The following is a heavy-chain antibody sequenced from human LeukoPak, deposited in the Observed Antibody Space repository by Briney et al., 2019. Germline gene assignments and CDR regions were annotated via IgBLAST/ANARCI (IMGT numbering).Heavy chain of an antibody. J-gene: IGHJ4*02. CDR3: ARASIAAAAPFDY. D-gene: IGHD6-13*01. CDR1: GFTFSSYW. CDR2: IKQDGSEK. Sequence: GGSLRLSCAASGFTFSSYWMSWVRQAPGKGLEWVANIKQDGSEKYYVDSVKGRFTISRDNAKNSLYLQMNSLRAEDTAVYYCARASIAAAAPFDYWGQGTLVTVSS. V-gene: IGHV3-7*04.